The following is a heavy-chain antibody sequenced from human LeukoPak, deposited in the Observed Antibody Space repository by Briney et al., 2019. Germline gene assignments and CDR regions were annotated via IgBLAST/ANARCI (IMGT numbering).Heavy chain of an antibody. J-gene: IGHJ5*02. D-gene: IGHD3-22*01. CDR3: ARPEYYDSSHH. Sequence: GESLQISCKGSGSSFTSYWIGWVRQMPGKGLEWMGIIYPGDSDTRYSPSFQGQVTISADKSIRTAYLQWSSLKASDTAMYYCARPEYYDSSHHWGQGTLVTVSS. CDR2: IYPGDSDT. CDR1: GSSFTSYW. V-gene: IGHV5-51*01.